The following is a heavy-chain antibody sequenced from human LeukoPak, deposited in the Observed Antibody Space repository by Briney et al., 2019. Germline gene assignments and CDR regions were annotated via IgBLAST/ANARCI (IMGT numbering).Heavy chain of an antibody. D-gene: IGHD3-3*01. CDR2: ISYDGSTK. CDR1: AFTFSSYG. V-gene: IGHV3-30*19. J-gene: IGHJ4*02. Sequence: GGSLRLSCAASAFTFSSYGMHWVRQAPGKGLEWVALISYDGSTKYSTDSVKGRFTISRDNSKNTLYLQMNSLRPEDTAVYYCAGHFGAWHYFDYWGQGTLVTVSS. CDR3: AGHFGAWHYFDY.